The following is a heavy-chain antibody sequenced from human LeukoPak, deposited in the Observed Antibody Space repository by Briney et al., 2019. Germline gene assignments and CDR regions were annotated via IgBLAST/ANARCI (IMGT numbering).Heavy chain of an antibody. CDR3: ARDTTVASGMQY. CDR1: GGSISTFS. D-gene: IGHD6-19*01. J-gene: IGHJ4*02. CDR2: IYSRST. V-gene: IGHV4-59*01. Sequence: SEALSVTWTVSGGSISTFSWTWIRQLPGKGLEWIGSIYSRSTNYNPSLKSRVAISVHTSKNQFSVRLNSVTTADTAVYYCARDTTVASGMQYWGQGTLVTVSS.